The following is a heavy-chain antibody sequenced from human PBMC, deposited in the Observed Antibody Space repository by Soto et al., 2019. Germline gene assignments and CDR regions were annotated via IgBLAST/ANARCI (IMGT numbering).Heavy chain of an antibody. CDR2: INHSGST. V-gene: IGHV4-34*01. CDR3: ARGCIGWFDT. CDR1: GGSFSGYY. D-gene: IGHD2-21*01. J-gene: IGHJ5*02. Sequence: TLSLTCAVYGGSFSGYYWSWIRQPPGKGLEWIGEINHSGSTNYNPSLKSRVTISVDTSKNQFSLKLSSVTAADTAVYYCARGCIGWFDTWGQGTLVTVSS.